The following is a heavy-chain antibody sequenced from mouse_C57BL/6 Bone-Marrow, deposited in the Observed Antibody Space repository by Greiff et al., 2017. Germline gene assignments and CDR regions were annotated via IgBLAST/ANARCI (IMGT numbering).Heavy chain of an antibody. Sequence: QVQLQQSGAELVRPGTSVKMSCKASGYTFTNYWIGWAKQRPGHGLEWIGDIYPGGGYTNYNEKFKGEATLTADKSSSTAYMQFSSLTSEDSAIYYCARQTVVRYFDVWGTGTTVTVSS. V-gene: IGHV1-63*01. CDR1: GYTFTNYW. J-gene: IGHJ1*03. D-gene: IGHD1-1*01. CDR3: ARQTVVRYFDV. CDR2: IYPGGGYT.